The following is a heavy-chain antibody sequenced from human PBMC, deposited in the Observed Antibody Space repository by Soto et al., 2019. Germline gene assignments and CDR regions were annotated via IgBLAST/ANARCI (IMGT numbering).Heavy chain of an antibody. Sequence: QLQLQESGPGLMKPSETLSLTCTVSGGSLSSSDYNWGWIRQPPGKGLEWIASMFHSGSTYYNPHLKSPFTISINTSQAQFSLNLNSVTAADTAVYYCAWTIFPPSNWFDPWGQGTLVTVSS. V-gene: IGHV4-39*01. J-gene: IGHJ5*02. CDR2: MFHSGST. D-gene: IGHD3-9*01. CDR1: GGSLSSSDYN. CDR3: AWTIFPPSNWFDP.